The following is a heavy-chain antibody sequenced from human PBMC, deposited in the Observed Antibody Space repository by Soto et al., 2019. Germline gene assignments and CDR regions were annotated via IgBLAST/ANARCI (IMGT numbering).Heavy chain of an antibody. CDR3: ARRQDGDYDY. J-gene: IGHJ4*02. Sequence: QVQLVESGGGVVQPGRSLRLSCAASGFTFSSYAMHWVRQAPGKGLEWVAVISYDGSNKYYADSVKGRFTISRDNSKNTLYLQMNSLRAEDTAVYYCARRQDGDYDYWGQGTLVTVSS. CDR1: GFTFSSYA. D-gene: IGHD4-17*01. CDR2: ISYDGSNK. V-gene: IGHV3-30-3*01.